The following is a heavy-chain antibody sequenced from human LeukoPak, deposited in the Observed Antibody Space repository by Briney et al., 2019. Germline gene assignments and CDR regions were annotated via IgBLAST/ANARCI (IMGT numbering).Heavy chain of an antibody. CDR1: GGSLSGDH. CDR3: ARRNDFDI. V-gene: IGHV4-59*08. J-gene: IGHJ3*02. CDR2: IYYSVNT. Sequence: KPSESLSLTCTVSGGSLSGDHWNWIRQPPGKVLEWIGNIYYSVNTNYNPSLKSRVTISVDTSKNQFSLKWSAVTAADTAVYYCARRNDFDIWGQGTMVTVSS.